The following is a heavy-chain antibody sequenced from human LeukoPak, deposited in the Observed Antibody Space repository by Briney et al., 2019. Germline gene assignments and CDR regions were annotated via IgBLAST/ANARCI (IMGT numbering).Heavy chain of an antibody. V-gene: IGHV1-69*04. D-gene: IGHD6-13*01. CDR2: IIPILGIA. J-gene: IGHJ4*02. CDR1: GGTYSRYT. Sequence: ASVKVSCKASGGTYSRYTKRGVTRARGKGREGMGRIIPILGIANYAQKFQGRVTITADKSTSTAYMELSSLRSEDTAVYYCARDLVLTFDYWGQGTLVTVSS. CDR3: ARDLVLTFDY.